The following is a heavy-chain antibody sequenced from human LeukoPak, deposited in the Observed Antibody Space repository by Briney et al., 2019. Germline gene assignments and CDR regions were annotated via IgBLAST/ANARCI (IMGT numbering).Heavy chain of an antibody. V-gene: IGHV1-46*01. CDR3: ARTDSSGTSYFDY. Sequence: ASVKVSCKASGYTFTTYYMHWVRQAPGQGLEWMGIINPSGGSTSYAQKLQGRVTITRDTSTSTVYMEVSSLRSEDTAVYYCARTDSSGTSYFDYWGQGTLVTVSS. D-gene: IGHD3-22*01. J-gene: IGHJ4*02. CDR2: INPSGGST. CDR1: GYTFTTYY.